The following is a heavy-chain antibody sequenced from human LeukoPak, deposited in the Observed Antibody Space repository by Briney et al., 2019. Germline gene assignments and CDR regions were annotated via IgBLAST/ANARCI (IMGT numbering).Heavy chain of an antibody. Sequence: PGGSLRLSCAASGFTVSSNFMSWVRQVPGKGLEWVSVIYSGGTTEYADSVKGRFTISRDNSKNTLYLQMDSLRVEDTAMYYCARDGYEYNYMDVWGKGTTVTVSS. D-gene: IGHD5-12*01. J-gene: IGHJ6*03. V-gene: IGHV3-53*01. CDR1: GFTVSSNF. CDR3: ARDGYEYNYMDV. CDR2: IYSGGTT.